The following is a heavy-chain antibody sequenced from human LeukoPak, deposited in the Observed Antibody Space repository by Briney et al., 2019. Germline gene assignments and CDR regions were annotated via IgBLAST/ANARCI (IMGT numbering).Heavy chain of an antibody. Sequence: PGGSLRLSCAASGFTFSSYSMNWVRQAPGKGLEWVSSISSSSSYIYYADSVKGRFTISRDNAKNSLYLQMNSLRAEDTAVYYCAKRIAVAGFPGFDIWGQGTMVTVSS. CDR3: AKRIAVAGFPGFDI. CDR2: ISSSSSYI. V-gene: IGHV3-21*01. J-gene: IGHJ3*02. CDR1: GFTFSSYS. D-gene: IGHD6-19*01.